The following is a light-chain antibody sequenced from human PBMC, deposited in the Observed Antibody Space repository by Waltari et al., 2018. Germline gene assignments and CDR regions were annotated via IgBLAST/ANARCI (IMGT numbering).Light chain of an antibody. Sequence: QSVLTQPPSASGTPGQRVTIYCSGSSSNIGSVTVNWYQQLPGTAPKLFIYRNNQRPSGVPDRFSGSKSGTSASLAISGLQSEDEADYYCATWDASLNMMIFGGGTKLTVL. CDR3: ATWDASLNMMI. V-gene: IGLV1-44*01. J-gene: IGLJ2*01. CDR2: RNN. CDR1: SSNIGSVT.